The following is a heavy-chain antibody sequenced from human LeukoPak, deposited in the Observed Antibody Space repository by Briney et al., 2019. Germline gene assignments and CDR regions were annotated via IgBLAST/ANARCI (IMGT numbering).Heavy chain of an antibody. CDR2: ISAYNGNT. V-gene: IGHV1-18*01. CDR3: ARAAGYSSSWYYFDY. D-gene: IGHD6-13*01. J-gene: IGHJ4*02. CDR1: GYTFTSYG. Sequence: GASVKVSCKASGYTFTSYGITWVRQAPGQGLEWMGWISAYNGNTNYAQKLQGRVTMTTDTSTSTAYMELRSLRSDDTALYYCARAAGYSSSWYYFDYWGQGTLVTVSS.